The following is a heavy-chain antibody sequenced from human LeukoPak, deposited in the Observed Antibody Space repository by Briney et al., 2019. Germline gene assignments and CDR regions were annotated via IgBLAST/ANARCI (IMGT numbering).Heavy chain of an antibody. Sequence: GGSLRLSCAASRFTFSGYSMNWVRQAPGKGLEWVSKISSTSSTTYYADSVKGRFTISRDNANNSLYLQMNSLRAEDTALYYCARGYSSGWLFDYWGQGTLVTVSS. V-gene: IGHV3-48*01. D-gene: IGHD6-19*01. CDR1: RFTFSGYS. J-gene: IGHJ4*02. CDR3: ARGYSSGWLFDY. CDR2: ISSTSSTT.